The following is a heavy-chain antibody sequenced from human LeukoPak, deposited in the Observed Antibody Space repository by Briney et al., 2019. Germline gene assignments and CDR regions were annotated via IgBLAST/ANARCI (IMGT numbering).Heavy chain of an antibody. D-gene: IGHD6-19*01. CDR3: ASLWSSGGFDY. V-gene: IGHV4-39*01. Sequence: SETLSLTCTVSGGFISSSSYFWGWIRQPPGKGLEWIGSIYYSGSTSYNTSLKGRVTISVDTSKHQCSLKLSSVTAADTAVYYCASLWSSGGFDYWGQGTLVTVSS. J-gene: IGHJ4*02. CDR2: IYYSGST. CDR1: GGFISSSSYF.